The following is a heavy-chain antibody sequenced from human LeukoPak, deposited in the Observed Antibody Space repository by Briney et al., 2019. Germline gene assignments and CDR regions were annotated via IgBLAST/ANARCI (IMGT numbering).Heavy chain of an antibody. Sequence: GGSLRLSCAASAFTFSSYAMSWVRQAPGKGLEWVSSISGSGGSTYYADSVKGRFTISRDNSKNTLYLQMNSLRAEDTALYYCAKGRGNSLNWYFDLWGRGTPVTVSS. D-gene: IGHD1-7*01. J-gene: IGHJ2*01. V-gene: IGHV3-23*01. CDR2: ISGSGGST. CDR3: AKGRGNSLNWYFDL. CDR1: AFTFSSYA.